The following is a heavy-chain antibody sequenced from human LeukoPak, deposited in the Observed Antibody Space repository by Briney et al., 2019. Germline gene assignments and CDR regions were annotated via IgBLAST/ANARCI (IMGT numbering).Heavy chain of an antibody. CDR2: ISGSGGST. J-gene: IGHJ3*02. V-gene: IGHV3-23*01. CDR3: AKDLGQGRYYYVSSGYYPAHDAFDI. D-gene: IGHD3-22*01. Sequence: PGGSLRLSCAASGFTFSSYAMSWVRQAPGKGLEWVSAISGSGGSTYYADSVKGRFTISRDNSKNTLYLQMNSLRAEDTAVYYCAKDLGQGRYYYVSSGYYPAHDAFDIWGQGTMVTVSS. CDR1: GFTFSSYA.